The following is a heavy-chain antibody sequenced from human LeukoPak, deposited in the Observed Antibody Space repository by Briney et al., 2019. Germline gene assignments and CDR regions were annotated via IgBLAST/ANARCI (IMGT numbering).Heavy chain of an antibody. CDR3: ARDSHIYYGSGSYALKT. J-gene: IGHJ4*02. D-gene: IGHD3-10*01. CDR1: GCTFSSYA. Sequence: ASVKVSCKASGCTFSSYAISWVRQAPGQGLEWMGGIIPSFGTANYAQKFQCRVTITAEESTSTAYMELSSLRSEDTAVYYCARDSHIYYGSGSYALKTWGQGTLVTVSS. CDR2: IIPSFGTA. V-gene: IGHV1-69*13.